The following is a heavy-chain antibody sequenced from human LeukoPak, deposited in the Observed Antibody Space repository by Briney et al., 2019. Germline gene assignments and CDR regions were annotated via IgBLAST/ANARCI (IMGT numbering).Heavy chain of an antibody. CDR3: ARSIDYGGGYYFDY. D-gene: IGHD4-23*01. CDR2: ISSSSSYI. CDR1: GFTFSTYS. Sequence: GGSLRLSCTASGFTFSTYSMNWVRQAPGRGLEWVSSISSSSSYIYYADSVKGRLTISRDNAKNSLYMQMNSLRAEDTAVYYYARSIDYGGGYYFDYWGQETLVTVSS. J-gene: IGHJ4*02. V-gene: IGHV3-21*01.